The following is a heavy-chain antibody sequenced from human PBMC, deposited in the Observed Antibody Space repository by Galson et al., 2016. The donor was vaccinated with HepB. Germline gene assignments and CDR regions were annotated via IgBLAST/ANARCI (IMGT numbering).Heavy chain of an antibody. J-gene: IGHJ4*02. Sequence: SLRLSCATSGFTFNNYAMSWVRQAPGKGLAWVSAISGGADGRYYADSVEGRFTISRDNSNNILYLQMSSLRAEDTAVYYCAKEAISNKDFWSGYQDWGQGTLVTVSS. V-gene: IGHV3-23*01. CDR2: ISGGADGR. CDR3: AKEAISNKDFWSGYQD. CDR1: GFTFNNYA. D-gene: IGHD3-3*01.